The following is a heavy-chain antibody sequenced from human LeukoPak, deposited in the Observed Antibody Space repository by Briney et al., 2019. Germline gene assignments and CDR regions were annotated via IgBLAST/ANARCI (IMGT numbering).Heavy chain of an antibody. CDR2: INPSGGST. V-gene: IGHV1-46*01. J-gene: IGHJ4*02. D-gene: IGHD3-22*01. Sequence: ASVKVSCKASGYTFTSYYMHWVRQAPGQGLEWMGIINPSGGSTSYAQKFQGRVTMTRDMSTSTDYMELSSLRSEDTAVYYCARDPYYYDSSGYYYPYYFDYWGQGTLVTVSS. CDR3: ARDPYYYDSSGYYYPYYFDY. CDR1: GYTFTSYY.